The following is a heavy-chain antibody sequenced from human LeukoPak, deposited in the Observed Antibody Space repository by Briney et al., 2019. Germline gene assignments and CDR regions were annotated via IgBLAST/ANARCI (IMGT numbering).Heavy chain of an antibody. CDR2: ISAYNGNT. Sequence: GASVKVSCKASGYTFTSYGISWVRQAPGQGLEWMGWISAYNGNTNYAQKLQGRVTMTTDTSTSTAYMELRSLRSDDTAVYYCARDRGGYYDSSGYYPLDYWGQGTLVTVSS. J-gene: IGHJ4*02. D-gene: IGHD3-22*01. CDR3: ARDRGGYYDSSGYYPLDY. CDR1: GYTFTSYG. V-gene: IGHV1-18*01.